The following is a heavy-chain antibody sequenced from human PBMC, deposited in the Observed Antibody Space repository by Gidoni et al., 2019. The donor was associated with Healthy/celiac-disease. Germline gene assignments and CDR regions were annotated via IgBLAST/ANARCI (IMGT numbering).Heavy chain of an antibody. D-gene: IGHD2-21*01. CDR2: INHSGST. CDR3: ARRDSLDV. CDR1: GGSFSGYY. Sequence: QVQLQQWGAGLLKPSETLSLTCAVYGGSFSGYYWSWIRQPPGKGLEWIGEINHSGSTNYNPSLKSRVTISVDTSKNQFSLKLSSVTAADTAVYYCARRDSLDVWGQGTTVTVSS. J-gene: IGHJ6*02. V-gene: IGHV4-34*01.